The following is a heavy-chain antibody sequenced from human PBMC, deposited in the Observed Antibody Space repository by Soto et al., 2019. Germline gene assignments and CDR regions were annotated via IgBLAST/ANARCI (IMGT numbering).Heavy chain of an antibody. J-gene: IGHJ4*02. CDR1: GGTFSTYA. V-gene: IGHV1-69*13. CDR3: ARDLGDCINGVCADY. Sequence: SVKVSCKASGGTFSTYATSWVRQAPGQGLEWMGGIIPMFGTSNYAQKFQGRVTITADESTSTAYMELSSLRSEDTAVYYCARDLGDCINGVCADYWGQGTLVTVSS. CDR2: IIPMFGTS. D-gene: IGHD2-8*01.